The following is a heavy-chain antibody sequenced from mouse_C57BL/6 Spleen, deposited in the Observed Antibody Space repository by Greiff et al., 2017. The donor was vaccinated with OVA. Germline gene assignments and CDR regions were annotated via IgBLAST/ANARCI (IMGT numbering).Heavy chain of an antibody. D-gene: IGHD2-5*01. CDR1: GFSLTSYG. CDR3: ARTPAYYSNHWYFDV. Sequence: VMLVESGPGLVQPSQSLSITCTVSGFSLTSYGVHWVRQSPGKGLEWLGVIWSGGSTDYNAAFISRLSISKDNAKSQVFFKMNSLQADDTAIYYCARTPAYYSNHWYFDVWGTGTTVTVSS. V-gene: IGHV2-2*01. CDR2: IWSGGST. J-gene: IGHJ1*03.